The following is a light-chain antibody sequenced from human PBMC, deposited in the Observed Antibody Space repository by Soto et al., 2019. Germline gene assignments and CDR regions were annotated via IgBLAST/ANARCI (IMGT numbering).Light chain of an antibody. V-gene: IGLV2-14*01. Sequence: QSALTQPVSVSGSPGQSITISCTGTSSDVGGYNYVSWYQQHPGKAPKLMIYEVNIRPSGISNRFSGSKSGNTASLTISGLRAEDEAAYYCSSYTTSTTSVMFGGGTKLTVL. J-gene: IGLJ3*02. CDR3: SSYTTSTTSVM. CDR2: EVN. CDR1: SSDVGGYNY.